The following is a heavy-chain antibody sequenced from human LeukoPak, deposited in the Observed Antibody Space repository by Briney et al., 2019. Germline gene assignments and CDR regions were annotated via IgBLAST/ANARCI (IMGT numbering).Heavy chain of an antibody. CDR1: GGSIGSYY. CDR2: IYYSGST. D-gene: IGHD6-19*01. J-gene: IGHJ4*02. CDR3: ARGLPQQWLIDY. V-gene: IGHV4-59*01. Sequence: PSETLSLTCTVSGGSIGSYYWSWIRQPPGKGLEWIEYIYYSGSTNYNPSLKSRVTISVDTSKNQFSLKLSSVTAVDTAVYYCARGLPQQWLIDYWGQGTLVTVSS.